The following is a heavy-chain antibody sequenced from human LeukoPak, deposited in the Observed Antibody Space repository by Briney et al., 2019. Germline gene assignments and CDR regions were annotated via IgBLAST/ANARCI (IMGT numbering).Heavy chain of an antibody. J-gene: IGHJ3*02. V-gene: IGHV3-9*01. CDR3: ARESTVTTYAFDI. CDR2: ISWNSGSI. D-gene: IGHD4-17*01. CDR1: GFTFDDYA. Sequence: GGSLRLSCAASGFTFDDYAMHWVRQAPGKGLEWVSGISWNSGSIGYADSVKGRFTISRDNAKNSLYLQMDSLRAEDAAVYYCARESTVTTYAFDIWGQGTMVTVSS.